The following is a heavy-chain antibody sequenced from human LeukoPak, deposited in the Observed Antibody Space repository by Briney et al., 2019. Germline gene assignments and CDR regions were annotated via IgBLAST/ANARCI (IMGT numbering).Heavy chain of an antibody. CDR2: ISGSGGST. Sequence: PGGSLRLSCAASGFTFSSYAMSWVRQAPGKGLEWVSAISGSGGSTYYADSVKGRFTISRDNSKNMLYLQMNSLRAEDTAVYYCATATYYDFWSGYQTEYYFDYWGQGTLVTVSS. V-gene: IGHV3-23*01. J-gene: IGHJ4*02. D-gene: IGHD3-3*01. CDR3: ATATYYDFWSGYQTEYYFDY. CDR1: GFTFSSYA.